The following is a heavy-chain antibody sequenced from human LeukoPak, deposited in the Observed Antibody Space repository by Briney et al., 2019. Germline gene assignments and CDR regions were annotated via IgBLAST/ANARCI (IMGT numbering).Heavy chain of an antibody. CDR1: GFIFSDHY. V-gene: IGHV3-11*03. CDR2: ISGGSSDT. Sequence: PGETLRLSCAASGFIFSDHYMTSIRQAPGKGLEWVSYISGGSSDTTYADSVKGRFTISRDNAKNSLYLQTNNLRAEDTAVYYCARQCSIVKCSWGQGTLVTVSS. J-gene: IGHJ5*02. D-gene: IGHD2-2*01. CDR3: ARQCSIVKCS.